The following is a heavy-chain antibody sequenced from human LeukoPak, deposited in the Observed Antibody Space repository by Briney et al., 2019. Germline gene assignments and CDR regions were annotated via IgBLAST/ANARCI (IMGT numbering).Heavy chain of an antibody. CDR2: IYTSGST. Sequence: PSETLSLTCTVSGGSISSYYWSWIRQPAGKGLEWIGRIYTSGSTNYNPSLKSRVTMSVDTSKNQFSLKLSSVTAADTAVYYCARDNLIVPAAIPTPPVYYYYYMDVWGKGTTVTVSS. D-gene: IGHD2-2*01. J-gene: IGHJ6*03. V-gene: IGHV4-4*07. CDR1: GGSISSYY. CDR3: ARDNLIVPAAIPTPPVYYYYYMDV.